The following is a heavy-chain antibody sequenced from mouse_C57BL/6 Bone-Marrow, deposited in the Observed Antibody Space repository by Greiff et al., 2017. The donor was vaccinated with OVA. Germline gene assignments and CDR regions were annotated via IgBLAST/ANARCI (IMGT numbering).Heavy chain of an antibody. CDR1: GYTFTDYY. CDR3: ASVPNWDFYAMDY. J-gene: IGHJ4*01. V-gene: IGHV1-19*01. CDR2: INPYNGGT. D-gene: IGHD4-1*01. Sequence: VQLQQSGPVLVKPGASVKMSCKASGYTFTDYYMNWVKQSHGKSLEWIGVINPYNGGTSYNQKFKGKATLTVVKSSSTAYMELNSLTSEDSAVYYGASVPNWDFYAMDYWGQGTSVTVSS.